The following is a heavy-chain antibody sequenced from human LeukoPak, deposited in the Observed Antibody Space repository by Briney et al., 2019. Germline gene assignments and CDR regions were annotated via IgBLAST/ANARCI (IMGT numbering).Heavy chain of an antibody. CDR1: GFTFSSYA. CDR2: ISGSGGST. D-gene: IGHD3-9*01. Sequence: GGSLRLSCAATGFTFSSYAMSSVRQAPGKGVEWVSAISGSGGSTYYADSVKGRFTISRDNSKNTLYLQMNSLRAEDTAVYYCAKDEGYDILTGYHYWGQGTLVTVSS. V-gene: IGHV3-23*01. J-gene: IGHJ4*02. CDR3: AKDEGYDILTGYHY.